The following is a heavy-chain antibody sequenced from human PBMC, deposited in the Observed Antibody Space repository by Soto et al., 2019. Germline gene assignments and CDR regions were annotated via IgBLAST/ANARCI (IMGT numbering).Heavy chain of an antibody. CDR3: ASRDYYYGMDV. Sequence: SETLSLTCAVYGGSFSGYYWSWIRQPPGKGLEWIGEIKRSGSPNYNPSLKSRATLSVDTSKNQFSLKLISVTAADTAVYYCASRDYYYGMDVWGQGTTVTVSS. CDR1: GGSFSGYY. CDR2: IKRSGSP. J-gene: IGHJ6*02. V-gene: IGHV4-34*01.